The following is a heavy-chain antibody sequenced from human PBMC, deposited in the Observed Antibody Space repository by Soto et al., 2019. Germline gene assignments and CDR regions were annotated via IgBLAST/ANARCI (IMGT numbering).Heavy chain of an antibody. D-gene: IGHD6-19*01. J-gene: IGHJ4*02. CDR2: ISGSGGST. CDR3: AIYSSGWYYY. V-gene: IGHV3-23*01. CDR1: GFTFRRDS. Sequence: GFTFRRDSMSWVSQAPGKGLEWVSAISGSGGSTYYADSVKGRFTISRDNSKNTLYLQMNSLRAEDTAVYYCAIYSSGWYYYWGQGTLVTVSS.